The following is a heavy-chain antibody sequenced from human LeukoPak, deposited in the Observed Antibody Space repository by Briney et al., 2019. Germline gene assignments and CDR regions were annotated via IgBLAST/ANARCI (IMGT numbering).Heavy chain of an antibody. J-gene: IGHJ4*02. CDR2: ISGSGENT. D-gene: IGHD1-26*01. Sequence: PGGSLRLSCAASGFTFINYGMSWVRQAPGKGLEWVSVISGSGENTYYADSVKGRFTISRDNFKNTLYLQMNSLRAEDTAVYYCARGGVGSGSYTYNSFDYWGQGTLVTVSS. CDR1: GFTFINYG. CDR3: ARGGVGSGSYTYNSFDY. V-gene: IGHV3-23*01.